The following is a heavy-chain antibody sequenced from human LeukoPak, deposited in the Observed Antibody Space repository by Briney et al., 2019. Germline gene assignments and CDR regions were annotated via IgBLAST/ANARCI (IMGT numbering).Heavy chain of an antibody. CDR2: FDPEDGET. V-gene: IGHV1-24*01. CDR1: GYILTELS. CDR3: TTGILDYCRTTTCQKGNS. Sequence: ASVKVSCKVSGYILTELSMHWVRQAPGKGLEWMGGFDPEDGETIYTQRFQGRVAMTEDTSTDTAYMELSSLRSEDTAIYFCTTGILDYCRTTTCQKGNSWGQGTLVTVSS. D-gene: IGHD2-2*01. J-gene: IGHJ4*02.